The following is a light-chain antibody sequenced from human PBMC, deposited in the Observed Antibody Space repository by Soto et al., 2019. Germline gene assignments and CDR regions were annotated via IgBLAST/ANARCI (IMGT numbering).Light chain of an antibody. V-gene: IGKV3-15*01. CDR3: QKYDNWTHT. CDR2: GAS. J-gene: IGKJ4*02. CDR1: QSVNNN. Sequence: EIVVTQSPATLSVSRGDRATLSCRASQSVNNNLACYHEKPGHARRLLIYGASTGVTAIPTRYTGTGSGTEFTIPITSLQSEDFAVYSCQKYDNWTHTFGGGIKV.